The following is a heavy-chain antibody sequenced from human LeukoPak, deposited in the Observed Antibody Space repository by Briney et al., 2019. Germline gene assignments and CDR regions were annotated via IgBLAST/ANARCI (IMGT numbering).Heavy chain of an antibody. J-gene: IGHJ4*02. V-gene: IGHV1-2*02. CDR2: INPNSGGT. Sequence: ASVKVSCKASGYTFTGYYMHWVRQAPGQGLEWMGWINPNSGGTNYAQKFQGRVTMTRETSISTAYMELSRLRSDDTAVYYCARVHCSGGSCYSSDYWGQGTLVTVSS. CDR3: ARVHCSGGSCYSSDY. D-gene: IGHD2-15*01. CDR1: GYTFTGYY.